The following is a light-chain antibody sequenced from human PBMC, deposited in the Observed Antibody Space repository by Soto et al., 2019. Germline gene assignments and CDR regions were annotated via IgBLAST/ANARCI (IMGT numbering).Light chain of an antibody. CDR1: SSDVGGNNY. J-gene: IGLJ3*02. V-gene: IGLV2-8*01. CDR3: SADAGNKNV. Sequence: QSALTQPPSASGSPGQSVTISCTGTSSDVGGNNYVSWYQQHPGTAPKLMIYEVRKPPSGVPYRCSGSNSGNSASLTVSGLEDEDDADYYGSADAGNKNVFGGGTKVTVL. CDR2: EVR.